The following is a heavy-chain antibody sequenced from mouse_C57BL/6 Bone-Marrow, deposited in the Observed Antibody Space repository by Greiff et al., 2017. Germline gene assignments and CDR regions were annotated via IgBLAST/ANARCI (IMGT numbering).Heavy chain of an antibody. CDR2: IYPGSGNT. V-gene: IGHV1-76*01. CDR1: GYTFTDYY. Sequence: QVQLQQSGAELVRPGASVKLSCKASGYTFTDYYINWVKQRPGQGLEWIARIYPGSGNTYYNEKFKGKATLTAEKSSSTAYMQLSSLTSEDSAVYFCAREKEAWFAYWGQGTLVTVSA. J-gene: IGHJ3*01. CDR3: AREKEAWFAY.